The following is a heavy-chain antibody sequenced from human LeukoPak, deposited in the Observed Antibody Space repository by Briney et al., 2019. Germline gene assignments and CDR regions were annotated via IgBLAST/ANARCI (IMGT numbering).Heavy chain of an antibody. CDR2: ISSSGSPI. D-gene: IGHD2-15*01. CDR3: ARGSFFGY. Sequence: AGESLRLSCAASGFTFSSYSMNWVRQAPGKGLEWVSYISSSGSPIYYADSVKGRFTISRDNAKNSLYLQMNSLRVEDTAVYYCARGSFFGYWGQGTLVTVSS. V-gene: IGHV3-48*04. CDR1: GFTFSSYS. J-gene: IGHJ4*02.